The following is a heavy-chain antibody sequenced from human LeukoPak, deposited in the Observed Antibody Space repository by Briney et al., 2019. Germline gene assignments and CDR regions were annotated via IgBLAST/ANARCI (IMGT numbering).Heavy chain of an antibody. D-gene: IGHD6-19*01. V-gene: IGHV1-69*13. CDR3: ARESAVAGTLDY. Sequence: GASVKVSCKASGYTFTSYGISWVRQAPGQGLEWMGGIIPIFGTANYAQKFQGRVTITADESTSTAYMELSSLRSEDTAVCYCARESAVAGTLDYWGQGTLVTVSS. CDR2: IIPIFGTA. CDR1: GYTFTSYG. J-gene: IGHJ4*02.